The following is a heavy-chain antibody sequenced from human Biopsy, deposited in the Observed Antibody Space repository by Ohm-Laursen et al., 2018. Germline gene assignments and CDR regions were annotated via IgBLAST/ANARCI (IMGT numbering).Heavy chain of an antibody. J-gene: IGHJ4*02. CDR3: VRRGSGGRSFDY. V-gene: IGHV4-59*08. Sequence: GTLSLTCTVSGDSINSSYWSWIRQPPGKGLEWIGFISNSGNTNYNPSLKSRVTISVDTSKNQISLKLDSVTVADTAVFYCVRRGSGGRSFDYWGQGSLVTVSS. D-gene: IGHD2-15*01. CDR1: GDSINSSY. CDR2: ISNSGNT.